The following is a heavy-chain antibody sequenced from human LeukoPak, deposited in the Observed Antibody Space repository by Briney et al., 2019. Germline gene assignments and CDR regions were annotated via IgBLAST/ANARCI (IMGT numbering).Heavy chain of an antibody. CDR3: ARGRGSDFWSASNI. CDR1: GYSINSGYY. V-gene: IGHV4-38-2*01. CDR2: IYHSGST. J-gene: IGHJ4*02. Sequence: SETLSLTCAVSGYSINSGYYWVWIRQPPGKGLEWIGTIYHSGSTYHNPSLKSRVTISVDTSKDQSSLKLTSVTAADTAVYYCARGRGSDFWSASNIWGQGTLVTVSS. D-gene: IGHD3-3*01.